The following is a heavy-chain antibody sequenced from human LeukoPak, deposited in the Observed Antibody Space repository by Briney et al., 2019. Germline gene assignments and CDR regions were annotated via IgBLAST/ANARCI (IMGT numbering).Heavy chain of an antibody. CDR1: GGSISSGTYY. Sequence: SETLSLTCTVSGGSISSGTYYWSWIRQTAGKGLEWIGRLYPGVSTNYNPSLKSRVTMSVDTSKNQFALKLSAVTAADTAVYYCARLKFYDSTGYSPGHYMDVWGKGTTVTVSS. CDR3: ARLKFYDSTGYSPGHYMDV. CDR2: LYPGVST. V-gene: IGHV4-61*02. D-gene: IGHD3-22*01. J-gene: IGHJ6*03.